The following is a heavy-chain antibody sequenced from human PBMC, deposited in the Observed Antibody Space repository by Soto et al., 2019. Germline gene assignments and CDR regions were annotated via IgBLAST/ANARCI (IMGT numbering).Heavy chain of an antibody. Sequence: PSEILSLTCTVCGGTISSGDYHWSWIRQPPGKGLEWIGNIYNSGNIYYNPPLKSRVTISVDTSKNQFSLKLSSVTAADTAVYYCAADSGKYYYGMDVWGQGTTVTVSS. CDR1: GGTISSGDYH. D-gene: IGHD1-26*01. CDR3: AADSGKYYYGMDV. J-gene: IGHJ6*02. CDR2: IYNSGNI. V-gene: IGHV4-30-4*02.